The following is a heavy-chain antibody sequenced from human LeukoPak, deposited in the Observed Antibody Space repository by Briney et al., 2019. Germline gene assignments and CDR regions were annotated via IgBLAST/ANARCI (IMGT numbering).Heavy chain of an antibody. J-gene: IGHJ4*02. CDR2: IDTNGGTT. CDR3: ARVVGGAGSY. D-gene: IGHD2-15*01. V-gene: IGHV3-74*01. Sequence: GGSLRLSCAASGHTFSNYWMHWVRQAPGKGLVWVSRIDTNGGTTSYADSVKGRFTITRDNVQNTLYLQMNSLRAEDTAVYCCARVVGGAGSYWGQGTLVTV. CDR1: GHTFSNYW.